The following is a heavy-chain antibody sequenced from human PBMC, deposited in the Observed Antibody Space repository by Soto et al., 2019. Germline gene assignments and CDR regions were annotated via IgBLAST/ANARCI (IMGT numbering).Heavy chain of an antibody. D-gene: IGHD3-10*01. CDR2: IYGDDDK. J-gene: IGHJ5*02. CDR1: GFSLSTTGVG. CDR3: AQRRRDYGLGRVRANYFDP. Sequence: QITLKESGPTLVRPTQTLTLTCTFSGFSLSTTGVGVGWIRQPPGKALEWLALIYGDDDKRYSPSLKSRLTITEDTFKIEKILTVTNMDPVDTATYYCAQRRRDYGLGRVRANYFDPWGKGTLVTVSS. V-gene: IGHV2-5*02.